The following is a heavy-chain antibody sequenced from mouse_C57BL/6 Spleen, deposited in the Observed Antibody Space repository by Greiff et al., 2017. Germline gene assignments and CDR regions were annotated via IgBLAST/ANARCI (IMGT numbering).Heavy chain of an antibody. D-gene: IGHD2-1*01. J-gene: IGHJ4*01. CDR2: IRSKSNNYAT. CDR1: GFSFNTYA. Sequence: EVKLQESGGGLVQPKGSLKLSCAASGFSFNTYAMNWVRQAPGKGLEWVARIRSKSNNYATYYADSVKDRFTISRDDSESMLYLQMNNLKTEDTAMYYCVRHEDLLWPPVVYAMDYWGQGTSVTVSS. V-gene: IGHV10-1*01. CDR3: VRHEDLLWPPVVYAMDY.